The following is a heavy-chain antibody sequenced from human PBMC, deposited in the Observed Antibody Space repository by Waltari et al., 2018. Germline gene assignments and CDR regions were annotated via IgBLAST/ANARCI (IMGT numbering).Heavy chain of an antibody. V-gene: IGHV3-53*02. CDR1: GFTVSSNY. CDR2: NYGGGST. D-gene: IGHD4-17*01. Sequence: EVQLVETGGGLIQPGGSLRLSCAASGFTVSSNYMSWVRQAPGKGLEWVSFNYGGGSTYYADTVKGRVTISRYNSKNTRYLQMNSLRAEDTAVYYCARGTTTVTRAFDIWGQGTMVTVSS. J-gene: IGHJ3*02. CDR3: ARGTTTVTRAFDI.